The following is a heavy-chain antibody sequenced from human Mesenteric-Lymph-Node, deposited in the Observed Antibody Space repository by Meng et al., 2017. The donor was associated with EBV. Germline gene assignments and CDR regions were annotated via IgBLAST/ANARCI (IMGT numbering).Heavy chain of an antibody. CDR1: GVSITSNNW. Sequence: QGQMQASGPGLVKPSGTLSLTCTVSGVSITSNNWWTWVRQPPGKGLEWIGKIYHSGGTNYNPSLESRVTISVDKSTNQFSLRVSSVTAADTAVYYCARNVQSCSGSNCYHWFDPWGQGTLVTVSS. CDR2: IYHSGGT. J-gene: IGHJ5*02. D-gene: IGHD2-2*01. V-gene: IGHV4-4*02. CDR3: ARNVQSCSGSNCYHWFDP.